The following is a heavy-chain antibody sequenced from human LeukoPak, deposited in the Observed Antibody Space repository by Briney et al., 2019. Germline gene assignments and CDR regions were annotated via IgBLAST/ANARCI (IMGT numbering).Heavy chain of an antibody. CDR1: GGSISSDSHY. CDR2: NSGST. CDR3: ARDQETVDTAMVTFDY. D-gene: IGHD5-18*01. J-gene: IGHJ4*02. Sequence: SETLSLTCTVSGGSISSDSHYWAWIRQPTGKGLEWIGSNSGSTYYNPSLKSRVTISVDTSKNQFSLKLSSVTAADTAVYYCARDQETVDTAMVTFDYWGQGTLVTVSS. V-gene: IGHV4-39*07.